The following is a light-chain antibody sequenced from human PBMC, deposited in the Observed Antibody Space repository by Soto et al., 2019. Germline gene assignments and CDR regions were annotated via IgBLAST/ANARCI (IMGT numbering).Light chain of an antibody. V-gene: IGLV4-69*01. CDR3: QTWGTGFQV. CDR2: LDNDGSH. CDR1: SGHSSYA. J-gene: IGLJ2*01. Sequence: QSVLTQSPSASASLGASVRLTCTLSSGHSSYAIAWHQQQPEKGPRFLMRLDNDGSHLKGDGIPDRFSGSSSGAERYLTISSLQSDDEADYYCQTWGTGFQVFGGGTKLTVL.